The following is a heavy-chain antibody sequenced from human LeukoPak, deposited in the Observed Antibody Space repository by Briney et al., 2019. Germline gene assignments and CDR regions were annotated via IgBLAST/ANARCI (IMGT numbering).Heavy chain of an antibody. CDR3: AKRALNYYDSSGYYWAEN. V-gene: IGHV3-23*01. D-gene: IGHD3-22*01. Sequence: GALRLSCSASGVTFSSYAMRWGRQAPGKGLVWFVSISGSGGSTYYADSVKGRFTISRDNSKNTLYLQMNSLRAEDTAVYYCAKRALNYYDSSGYYWAENWGQGTLVTVSS. CDR2: ISGSGGST. J-gene: IGHJ4*02. CDR1: GVTFSSYA.